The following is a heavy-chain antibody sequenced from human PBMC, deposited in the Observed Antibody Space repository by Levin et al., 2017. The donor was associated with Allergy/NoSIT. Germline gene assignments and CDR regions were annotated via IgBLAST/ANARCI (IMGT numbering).Heavy chain of an antibody. J-gene: IGHJ4*02. CDR3: ARDHRVPKILYPHLPGAAVQQIGYYFDY. CDR2: IYHSGST. CDR1: GYSISSGYY. Sequence: SETLSLTCTVSGYSISSGYYWGWIRQPPGKGLEWIGSIYHSGSTYYNPSLKSRVTISVDTSKNQFSLKLSSVTAADTAVYYCARDHRVPKILYPHLPGAAVQQIGYYFDYWGQGTLVTVSS. V-gene: IGHV4-38-2*02. D-gene: IGHD2/OR15-2a*01.